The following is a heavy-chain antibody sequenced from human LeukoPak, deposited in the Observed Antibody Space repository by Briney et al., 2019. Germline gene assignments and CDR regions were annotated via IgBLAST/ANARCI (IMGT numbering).Heavy chain of an antibody. CDR2: ISGSGGST. V-gene: IGHV3-23*01. J-gene: IGHJ4*02. CDR1: GFTFSSYG. Sequence: GGTLRLSCAASGFTFSSYGMSWVRQAPGKGLEWVSAISGSGGSTYYADSVKGRFTISRDNSKNTLYLQMNSLRAEDTAVYYCARDLYGDHNDYWGQGTLVTVSS. D-gene: IGHD4-17*01. CDR3: ARDLYGDHNDY.